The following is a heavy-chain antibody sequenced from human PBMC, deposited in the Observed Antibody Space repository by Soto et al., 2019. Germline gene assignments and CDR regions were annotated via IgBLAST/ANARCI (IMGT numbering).Heavy chain of an antibody. CDR1: GFTFGSYG. CDR3: AKDAPYYYDSSGYYGPFDY. CDR2: ISYDGSNK. V-gene: IGHV3-30*18. J-gene: IGHJ4*02. Sequence: PGGSLRLSCAASGFTFGSYGIHWVRQAPGKGLEWVALISYDGSNKYYADSVKGRFTIPRDNSKNTLYLQMNSLRAEDTAMYYCAKDAPYYYDSSGYYGPFDYWGQGTLVTVSS. D-gene: IGHD3-22*01.